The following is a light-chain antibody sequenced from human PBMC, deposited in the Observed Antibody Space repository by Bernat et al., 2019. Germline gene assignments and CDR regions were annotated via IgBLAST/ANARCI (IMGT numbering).Light chain of an antibody. CDR2: GAS. J-gene: IGKJ1*01. Sequence: EIMMTQSPATLSASPVERATLSCRASQSVGSELAWYQQKAGQAPRLLIYGASTRATGIPDRFSGSGSGTEFTLTITSLQSEDFAIYYCQHSYSWPWTFGQGTKVEIK. CDR1: QSVGSE. CDR3: QHSYSWPWT. V-gene: IGKV3-15*01.